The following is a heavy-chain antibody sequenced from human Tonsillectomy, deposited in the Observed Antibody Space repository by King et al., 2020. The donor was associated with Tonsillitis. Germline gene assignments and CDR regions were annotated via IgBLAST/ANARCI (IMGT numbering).Heavy chain of an antibody. V-gene: IGHV4-59*08. D-gene: IGHD6-13*01. CDR3: ARLKGGKNSGYSSGWYTF. CDR1: GGSISIYY. CDR2: IYYSGST. Sequence: VQLQESGPGLVKPSETLSLTCTVSGGSISIYYWSWIRQPPGKGLEWIGDIYYSGSTNYNPSLKSRVTISVDTSKNQFSLKLSSVTAADTAVYYCARLKGGKNSGYSSGWYTFWGQGTLVTVFS. J-gene: IGHJ4*02.